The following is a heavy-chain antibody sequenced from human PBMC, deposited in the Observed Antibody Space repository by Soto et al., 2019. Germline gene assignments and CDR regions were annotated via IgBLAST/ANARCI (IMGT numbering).Heavy chain of an antibody. J-gene: IGHJ5*02. CDR1: VYTFTGYY. CDR2: INRNSGGT. CDR3: ARGLYNWFDP. Sequence: ASVKFSFKASVYTFTGYYMHWLRHAPGQGLEWMGWINRNSGGTNYAQKFQGWVTMTRDTSISTAYMELIRLRSDDTAVYYCARGLYNWFDPWGQGTLVTVSS. V-gene: IGHV1-2*04.